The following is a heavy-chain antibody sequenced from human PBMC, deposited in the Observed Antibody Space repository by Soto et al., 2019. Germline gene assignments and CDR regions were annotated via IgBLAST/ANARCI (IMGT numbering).Heavy chain of an antibody. CDR1: GGTFSSYA. D-gene: IGHD6-19*01. J-gene: IGHJ4*02. CDR3: ARETYSSGWYKGTHFDY. V-gene: IGHV1-69*13. Sequence: SVKVSCKASGGTFSSYAISWVRQAPGQGLEWMGGIIPIFGTANYAQKFQGRVTITADESTSTAYMELSSLRSEDTAVYYCARETYSSGWYKGTHFDYWGQGTLVTVSS. CDR2: IIPIFGTA.